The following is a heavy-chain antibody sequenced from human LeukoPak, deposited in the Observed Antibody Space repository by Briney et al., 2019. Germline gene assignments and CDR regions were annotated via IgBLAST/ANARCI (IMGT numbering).Heavy chain of an antibody. CDR3: ARQDSKVGAYTGPYHFDY. J-gene: IGHJ4*02. CDR2: IYTSGST. CDR1: GGSISSYY. V-gene: IGHV4-4*07. D-gene: IGHD1-26*01. Sequence: PSETLSLTCTVSGGSISSYYWSWIRQPAGKGLEWIGRIYTSGSTHDNPSLKSRVTMSVDTSKNQVSLKVSSVTAADTAVYYCARQDSKVGAYTGPYHFDYWGQGTLVTVSS.